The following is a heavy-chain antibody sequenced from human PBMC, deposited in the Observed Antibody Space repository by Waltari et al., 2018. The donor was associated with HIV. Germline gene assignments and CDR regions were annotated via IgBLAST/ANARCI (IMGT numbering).Heavy chain of an antibody. CDR1: GYSLINYW. V-gene: IGHV5-51*03. D-gene: IGHD2-15*01. CDR2: IYPGDSDT. J-gene: IGHJ4*02. CDR3: ARSSPRTPTDY. Sequence: VHLVQSGAEVKKPGESLKISCKGAGYSLINYWIGWVRQQPGNGLEWMGIIYPGDSDTIYSPSFQGQVTISADKSITTAYLQWSSLKASDTAMYYCARSSPRTPTDYWGQGTLVTVSS.